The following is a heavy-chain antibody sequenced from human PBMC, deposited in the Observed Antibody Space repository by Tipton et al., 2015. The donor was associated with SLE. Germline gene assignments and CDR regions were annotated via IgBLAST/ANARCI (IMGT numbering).Heavy chain of an antibody. V-gene: IGHV4-39*07. CDR3: ARGTNWGSYFDY. D-gene: IGHD7-27*01. J-gene: IGHJ4*02. Sequence: TLSLTCTVSGGSISSSYYWGWIRQSPGKGLEWIGSISYTGSTYYNPSLKSRVTISIDTSKNLFSLKLSSVTAADTAVYHCARGTNWGSYFDYWGQGTLVTVSS. CDR2: ISYTGST. CDR1: GGSISSSYY.